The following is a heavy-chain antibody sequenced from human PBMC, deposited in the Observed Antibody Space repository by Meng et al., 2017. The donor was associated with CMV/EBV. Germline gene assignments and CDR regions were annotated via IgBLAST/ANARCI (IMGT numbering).Heavy chain of an antibody. Sequence: GGSLRLSCAASGFTFSDYYMSWIRQAPGKGLGWVSYISSSGNTIFYADSVKGRFTISRDNARNSLYLQMNSLRAEDTAVYYCARSNYYGSGSYFAQPYYYYGMDVWGQGTTVTVSS. V-gene: IGHV3-11*04. J-gene: IGHJ6*02. CDR3: ARSNYYGSGSYFAQPYYYYGMDV. CDR2: ISSSGNTI. D-gene: IGHD3-10*01. CDR1: GFTFSDYY.